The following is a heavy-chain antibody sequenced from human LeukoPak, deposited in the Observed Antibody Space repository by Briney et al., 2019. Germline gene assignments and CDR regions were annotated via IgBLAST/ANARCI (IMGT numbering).Heavy chain of an antibody. CDR1: GGSISSYY. J-gene: IGHJ2*01. D-gene: IGHD3-22*01. Sequence: SETLSLTCTVSGGSISSYYWSWIRQPAGKGLEWIGRIYASGSTNQNPSLKSRVTMSVDTSKNQFSLKLSSVTAADTAVYYCARDCPHYDSSGYTYWYFDLWGRGTLVTVSS. CDR2: IYASGST. V-gene: IGHV4-4*07. CDR3: ARDCPHYDSSGYTYWYFDL.